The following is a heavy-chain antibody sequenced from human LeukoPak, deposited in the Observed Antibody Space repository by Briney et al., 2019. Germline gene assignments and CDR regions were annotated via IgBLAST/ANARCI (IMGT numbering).Heavy chain of an antibody. J-gene: IGHJ4*02. CDR2: IHNSGTT. Sequence: SETLSLTCAVSGGPFSGYFWSWIRQPPGKGLEWIGEIHNSGTTNYNPSLNSPVTISEDTSRNQIYLNLRSVTAADTAVYYCARRYYYNLGSFPFDFWGQGTLVTVSS. D-gene: IGHD3-10*01. V-gene: IGHV4-34*01. CDR1: GGPFSGYF. CDR3: ARRYYYNLGSFPFDF.